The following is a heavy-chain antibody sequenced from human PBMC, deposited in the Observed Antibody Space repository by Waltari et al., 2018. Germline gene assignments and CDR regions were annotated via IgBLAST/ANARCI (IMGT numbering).Heavy chain of an antibody. CDR1: GFTFSSYW. J-gene: IGHJ6*02. Sequence: EVQLVESGGGLVQPGGSLRLSCAASGFTFSSYWMHWVRHAPGKGLVWGSRINSDGSSTSYADSVKGRFTISRDNAKNTLYLQMNSLRAEDTAVYYCARECTNGVCYIYYGMDVWGQGTTVTVSS. D-gene: IGHD2-8*01. CDR2: INSDGSST. CDR3: ARECTNGVCYIYYGMDV. V-gene: IGHV3-74*01.